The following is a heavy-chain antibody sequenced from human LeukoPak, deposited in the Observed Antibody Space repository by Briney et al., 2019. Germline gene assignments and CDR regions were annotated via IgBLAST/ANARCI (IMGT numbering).Heavy chain of an antibody. Sequence: EASVKVSCKASGGTFSSYAISWVRQAPGQGLEWMGRIVPILGIANYAQKFQGRVTITADKSTSTAYMELSSLRSEDTAVYYCARDETYCSSTSCYALGYYYYGMDVWGQGTTVTVSS. CDR3: ARDETYCSSTSCYALGYYYYGMDV. D-gene: IGHD2-2*01. V-gene: IGHV1-69*04. J-gene: IGHJ6*02. CDR2: IVPILGIA. CDR1: GGTFSSYA.